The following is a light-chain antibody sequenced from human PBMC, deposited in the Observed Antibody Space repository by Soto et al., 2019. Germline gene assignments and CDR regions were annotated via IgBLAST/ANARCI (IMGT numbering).Light chain of an antibody. CDR3: QQYNSYPRT. CDR1: QSVSGW. J-gene: IGKJ1*01. CDR2: DAS. V-gene: IGKV1-5*01. Sequence: RMYLSVFTVSVTVRNTVTATCWASQSVSGWLAWYQQKPGEAPKLLIYDASALPRGVPSRFSGSGSGTEFTLTISSLQPDDFAAYYCQQYNSYPRTFGQGTKV.